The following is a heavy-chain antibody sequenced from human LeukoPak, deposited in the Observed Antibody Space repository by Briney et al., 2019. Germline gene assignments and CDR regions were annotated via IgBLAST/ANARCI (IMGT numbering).Heavy chain of an antibody. V-gene: IGHV4-4*07. CDR3: ARSYYDILTGYLYYMDV. Sequence: SETLSLTCTVSGGSISSYYWSWLRQPAGKGLEWIGRIYSSGSTNHNPSLKSRVTMSVDTSKNQFSLKLSSVTAADTAVYYCARSYYDILTGYLYYMDVWGKGTTVTVSS. J-gene: IGHJ6*03. CDR1: GGSISSYY. D-gene: IGHD3-9*01. CDR2: IYSSGST.